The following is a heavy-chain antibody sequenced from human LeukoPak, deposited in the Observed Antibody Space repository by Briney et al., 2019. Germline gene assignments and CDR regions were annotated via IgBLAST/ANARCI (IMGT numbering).Heavy chain of an antibody. V-gene: IGHV1-2*02. J-gene: IGHJ4*02. CDR1: GYTFPSYY. D-gene: IGHD6-13*01. CDR2: INPNSGGT. Sequence: GPVQVSCHASGYTFPSYYMHWVRQAPGQGLEWMGWINPNSGGTNYAQKFQGRVTMTRDTSISTAYMELSRLRSDDTAVYYCARGRTYSSSWLNDYWGQGTLVTVS. CDR3: ARGRTYSSSWLNDY.